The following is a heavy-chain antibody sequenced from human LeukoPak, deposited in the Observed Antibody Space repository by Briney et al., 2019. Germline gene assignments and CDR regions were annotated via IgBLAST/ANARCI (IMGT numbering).Heavy chain of an antibody. CDR2: ISGSGGST. J-gene: IGHJ4*02. CDR3: AKVDYYDSEGY. CDR1: GFTFNGYA. Sequence: GGSLRLSCAASGFTFNGYAMSWVRQAPGKGLEWVSAISGSGGSTYYADSVKGRFTISRDNSKNTLYLQMNSLRAEDTAVYYCAKVDYYDSEGYWGQGTLVTVSS. D-gene: IGHD3-10*01. V-gene: IGHV3-23*01.